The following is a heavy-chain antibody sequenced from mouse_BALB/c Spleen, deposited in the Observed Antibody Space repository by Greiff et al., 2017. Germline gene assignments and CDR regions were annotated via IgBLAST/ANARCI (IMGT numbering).Heavy chain of an antibody. CDR1: GFTFSSYG. Sequence: EVNVVESGGGLVQPGGSLKLSCAASGFTFSSYGMSWVRQTPDKRLELVATINSNGGSTYYPDSVKGRFTISRDNAKNTLYLQMSSLKSEDTAMYYCARDERYLDYWGQGTTLTVSA. V-gene: IGHV5-6-3*01. CDR2: INSNGGST. CDR3: ARDERYLDY. J-gene: IGHJ2*01.